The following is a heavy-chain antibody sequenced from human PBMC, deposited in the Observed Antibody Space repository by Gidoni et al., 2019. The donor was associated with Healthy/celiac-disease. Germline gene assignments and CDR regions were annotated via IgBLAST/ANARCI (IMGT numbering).Heavy chain of an antibody. CDR3: ARGGRYDYVWGSYRYTPHYYFDY. Sequence: QVQLVQSGAEGKKPGASVKVACKAAGYTVTRYDINWVRQATGQGLEWMGWMNPNSGNTGYAHKFQGRVTMTRNPSISTAYMELSSLRSEDTAVYYCARGGRYDYVWGSYRYTPHYYFDYWGQGTLVTVSS. D-gene: IGHD3-16*02. V-gene: IGHV1-8*01. CDR2: MNPNSGNT. J-gene: IGHJ4*02. CDR1: GYTVTRYD.